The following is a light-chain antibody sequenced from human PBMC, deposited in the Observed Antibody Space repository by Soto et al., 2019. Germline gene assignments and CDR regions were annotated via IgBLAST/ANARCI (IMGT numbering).Light chain of an antibody. CDR3: RSYTGSTAIERV. CDR1: SSDIGAYKY. Sequence: QSALTQPASVSGSPGQSITISCTGTSSDIGAYKYVSWYGQHPGKAPKLVIYEVSNRPSGVSSRFSGSKSGNTASLTISGLQPADEADYYCRSYTGSTAIERVFGTGTKVTVL. CDR2: EVS. V-gene: IGLV2-14*01. J-gene: IGLJ1*01.